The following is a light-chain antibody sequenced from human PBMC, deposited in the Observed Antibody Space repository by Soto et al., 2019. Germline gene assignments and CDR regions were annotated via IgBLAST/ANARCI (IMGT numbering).Light chain of an antibody. CDR1: QSVSSY. CDR2: DAS. CDR3: QQRSNWPSIT. Sequence: EIVLTQSPATLSLSPGERATLSCRASQSVSSYLAWYQQKPGQAPRLLIYDASNRATGIPARFSGSGSGTDFTLTISSLEPEDFEVYYCQQRSNWPSITFGQGTRLEIK. J-gene: IGKJ5*01. V-gene: IGKV3-11*01.